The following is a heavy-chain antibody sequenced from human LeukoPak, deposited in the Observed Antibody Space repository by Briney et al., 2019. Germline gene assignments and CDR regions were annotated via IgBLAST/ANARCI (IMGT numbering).Heavy chain of an antibody. CDR2: ISGSSTTI. V-gene: IGHV3-11*01. CDR1: EFTVSNNY. J-gene: IGHJ4*02. D-gene: IGHD3-10*01. CDR3: AKVTYGSGTYGAFDS. Sequence: GGSLRLSCAASEFTVSNNYMSWVRQAPGKGLEWVSYISGSSTTIYYADSVEGRFTISRDNAKNSLYLQMNSLRAEDTAVYYCAKVTYGSGTYGAFDSWGQGTVVTVSS.